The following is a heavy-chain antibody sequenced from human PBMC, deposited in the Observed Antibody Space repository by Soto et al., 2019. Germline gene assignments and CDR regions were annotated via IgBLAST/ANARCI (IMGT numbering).Heavy chain of an antibody. Sequence: SETLSLTCTVSGGSISSYYWSWIRQPPGKGLEWIGYIYYSGSTNYNPSLKSRVTISVDTSKNQFSLKLSSVTAADTAVYYCAGTPYYDFWSGYYNYYYYYMDVWGKGTTVTVSS. CDR3: AGTPYYDFWSGYYNYYYYYMDV. CDR2: IYYSGST. V-gene: IGHV4-59*08. J-gene: IGHJ6*03. CDR1: GGSISSYY. D-gene: IGHD3-3*01.